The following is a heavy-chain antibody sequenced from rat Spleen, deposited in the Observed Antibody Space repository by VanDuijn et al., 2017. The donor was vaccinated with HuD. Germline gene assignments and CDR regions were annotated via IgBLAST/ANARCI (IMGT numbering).Heavy chain of an antibody. J-gene: IGHJ2*01. V-gene: IGHV5-7*01. CDR2: ISYDDSST. Sequence: EVQLVESGGGLVQPGRSLKLSCAASGFTFSDYNMAWVRQAPKKGLEWVATISYDDSSTYYRDSVKGRFTISRDNAKSTLYLQMDSLRPEDTATYYCATHNSGYFDYWGQGVMVTVSS. D-gene: IGHD4-3*01. CDR3: ATHNSGYFDY. CDR1: GFTFSDYN.